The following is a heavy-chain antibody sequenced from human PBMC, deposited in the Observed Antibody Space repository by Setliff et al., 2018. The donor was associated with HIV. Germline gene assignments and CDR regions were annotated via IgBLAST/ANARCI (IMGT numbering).Heavy chain of an antibody. D-gene: IGHD2-21*01. Sequence: PGGSLRLSCVASGFTFSNYWMRWVRQVPGKGLVWVSRINSDETTRSYADSVKGRFTISRDNAKNSLYLQMNSLRAEDMALYYCAKVRIPYYYYYGMDVWGQGTTVTVSS. V-gene: IGHV3-74*01. CDR1: GFTFSNYW. CDR3: AKVRIPYYYYYGMDV. J-gene: IGHJ6*02. CDR2: INSDETTR.